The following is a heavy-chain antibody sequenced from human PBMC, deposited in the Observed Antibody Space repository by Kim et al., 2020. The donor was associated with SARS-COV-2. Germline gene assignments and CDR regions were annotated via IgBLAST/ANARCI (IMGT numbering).Heavy chain of an antibody. CDR3: ARDFVHYGGNLGEDY. CDR1: GYTFTSYY. J-gene: IGHJ4*02. CDR2: INPSGGST. Sequence: ASVKVSCKASGYTFTSYYMHWVRQAPGQGLEWMGIINPSGGSTSYAQKFQGRVTMTRDTSTSTVYMELSSLRSEDTAVYYCARDFVHYGGNLGEDYWGQGTLVTVSS. V-gene: IGHV1-46*01. D-gene: IGHD4-17*01.